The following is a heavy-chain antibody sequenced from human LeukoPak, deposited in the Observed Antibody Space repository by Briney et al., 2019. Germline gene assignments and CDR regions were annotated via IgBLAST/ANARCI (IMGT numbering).Heavy chain of an antibody. V-gene: IGHV3-23*01. Sequence: GGSLRLSCAGAGFTFSSHTMSWVRQAPGKGLEWVSTIGGRGGSIYYADAVKGRFTISRDNSKNTLSLQMNSLKAEDTAIYYCAKDAGGAGASTFDYWGQGTLVTVSS. D-gene: IGHD3-10*01. CDR1: GFTFSSHT. J-gene: IGHJ4*02. CDR3: AKDAGGAGASTFDY. CDR2: IGGRGGSI.